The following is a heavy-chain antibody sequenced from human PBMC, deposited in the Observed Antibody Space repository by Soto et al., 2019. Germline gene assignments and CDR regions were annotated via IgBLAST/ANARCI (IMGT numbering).Heavy chain of an antibody. CDR3: ARDQAMAQFDY. J-gene: IGHJ4*02. CDR1: GCTFTSYG. CDR2: ISAYNGNT. D-gene: IGHD5-18*01. V-gene: IGHV1-18*01. Sequence: ASVKVSCKASGCTFTSYGISWVRQAPGQGLEWMGWISAYNGNTKYAQKLQGRVTMTTDTSTSTAYMELRSLRSDDTAVYYCARDQAMAQFDYWGQGTLVTVSS.